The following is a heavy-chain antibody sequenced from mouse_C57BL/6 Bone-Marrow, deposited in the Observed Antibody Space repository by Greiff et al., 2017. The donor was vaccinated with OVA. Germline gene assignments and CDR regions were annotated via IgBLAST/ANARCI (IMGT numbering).Heavy chain of an antibody. D-gene: IGHD1-1*01. CDR2: IDPSDSYT. J-gene: IGHJ4*01. Sequence: QVQLQQSGAELVKPGASVKLSCKASGYTFTSYWMQWVKQRPGQGLEWIGEIDPSDSYTNYNQKFKGKATLTVDTSSSTAYMQLSSLTSEDSAVYYCARPYYGSSSYYYAMDYWGQGTSVTVSS. V-gene: IGHV1-50*01. CDR1: GYTFTSYW. CDR3: ARPYYGSSSYYYAMDY.